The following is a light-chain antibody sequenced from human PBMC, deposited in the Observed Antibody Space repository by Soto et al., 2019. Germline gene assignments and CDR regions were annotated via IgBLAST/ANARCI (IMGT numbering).Light chain of an antibody. CDR2: ETS. J-gene: IGKJ1*01. CDR3: QQAEHRPPRT. CDR1: ESVGRF. V-gene: IGKV3-11*01. Sequence: EVVLTQSPATLSLSPGESATLSCRASESVGRFLAWYQQRPDQAPRLVIYETSARATGIPARFTGSGSGTDFTLTISSLEPDDFAVYYCQQAEHRPPRTFGQGTKVEIK.